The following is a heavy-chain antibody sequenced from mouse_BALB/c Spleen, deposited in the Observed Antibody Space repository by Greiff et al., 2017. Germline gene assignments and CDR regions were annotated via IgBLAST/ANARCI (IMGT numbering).Heavy chain of an antibody. D-gene: IGHD3-1*01. V-gene: IGHV14-4*02. CDR3: NAAARARGFPFDY. CDR2: IDPENGDT. Sequence: EVQLQQSGAELVRSGASVKLSCTASGFNIKDYYMHWVKQRPEQGLEWIGWIDPENGDTEYAPKFQGKATMTADTSSNTAYLQLSSLTSEDTAVYYCNAAARARGFPFDYWGQGTTLTVSS. CDR1: GFNIKDYY. J-gene: IGHJ2*01.